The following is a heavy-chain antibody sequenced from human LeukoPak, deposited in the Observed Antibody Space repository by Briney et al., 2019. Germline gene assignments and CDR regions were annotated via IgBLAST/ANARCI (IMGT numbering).Heavy chain of an antibody. J-gene: IGHJ4*02. Sequence: ASVKVSCKASGGTFSSYAISWVRQAPGQGLEWMGRIIPILGIANYAQKFQGRVTITADKSTSTAYMELSSLRSEDTAVYYCARDPPLPDMGSGWSGGGYWGQGTLVTVSS. D-gene: IGHD6-19*01. CDR2: IIPILGIA. CDR3: ARDPPLPDMGSGWSGGGY. V-gene: IGHV1-69*04. CDR1: GGTFSSYA.